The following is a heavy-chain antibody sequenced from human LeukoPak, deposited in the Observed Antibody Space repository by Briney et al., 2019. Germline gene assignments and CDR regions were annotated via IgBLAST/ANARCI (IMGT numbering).Heavy chain of an antibody. CDR3: ARVTGYMIEDYFDY. Sequence: SETLSLTCTVSGGSISSYYWSWIRQPPGKGLGWIGYIYYSGSTNYNSSLKSRVTISVDTSKNQFSLRLSSVTAADTAVYYCARVTGYMIEDYFDYWGQGILVTVSS. D-gene: IGHD3-22*01. CDR1: GGSISSYY. V-gene: IGHV4-59*01. J-gene: IGHJ4*02. CDR2: IYYSGST.